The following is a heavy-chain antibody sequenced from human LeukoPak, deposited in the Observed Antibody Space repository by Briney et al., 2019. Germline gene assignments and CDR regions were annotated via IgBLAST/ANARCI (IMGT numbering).Heavy chain of an antibody. CDR2: ITSSGNTM. D-gene: IGHD4-11*01. Sequence: GGSLRLSCAASGFTFSSYEMSWVRQAPGKGLEWVSFITSSGNTMYYADSVKGRFTISRDNAKNSLYLQMNSLRADDTAVYYCARLRSKYWFDLWGQGTLVTVSS. CDR1: GFTFSSYE. CDR3: ARLRSKYWFDL. J-gene: IGHJ5*02. V-gene: IGHV3-48*03.